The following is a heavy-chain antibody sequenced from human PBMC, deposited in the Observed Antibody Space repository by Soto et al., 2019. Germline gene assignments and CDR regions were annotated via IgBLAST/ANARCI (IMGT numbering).Heavy chain of an antibody. CDR3: VRDGSVKLHLNWFHP. CDR1: GFTFSSYS. CDR2: ISSHSSTL. J-gene: IGHJ5*02. Sequence: GGSLRLSCAASGFTFSSYSMNWVRQAPGKGLEWISYISSHSSTLYYADSVKGRFTISRDNAGNSLYLQMNSLRDEDTAVYYCVRDGSVKLHLNWFHPWCQGTLVTLSS. V-gene: IGHV3-48*02. D-gene: IGHD6-19*01.